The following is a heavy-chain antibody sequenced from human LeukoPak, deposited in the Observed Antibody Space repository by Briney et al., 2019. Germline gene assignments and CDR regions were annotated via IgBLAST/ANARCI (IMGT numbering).Heavy chain of an antibody. CDR1: GGTFSSYA. CDR2: IIPILGIA. J-gene: IGHJ6*02. D-gene: IGHD4-17*01. CDR3: ARDLYTVTTAGSLYGMDV. Sequence: SVKVSCKASGGTFSSYAISWVRQAPGQGLEWMGRIIPILGIANYAQKFQGRVTITADKSTSTAYMELSSLRSEDTAVYYCARDLYTVTTAGSLYGMDVWGQGTTVTVSS. V-gene: IGHV1-69*04.